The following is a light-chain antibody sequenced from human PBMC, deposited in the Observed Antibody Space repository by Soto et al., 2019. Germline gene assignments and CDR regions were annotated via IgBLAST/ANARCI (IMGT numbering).Light chain of an antibody. J-gene: IGLJ2*01. CDR1: SSDVGGYNY. V-gene: IGLV2-8*01. CDR2: EVS. Sequence: QSVLTQPPSASGSPGQSVTIPCTGTSSDVGGYNYVSWYQQHPGKAPKLMISEVSKRPSGVPDRFSGSKSGNTASLTVSGLQAEDEADYYCSSFAGNNNVVFGGGTKLTVL. CDR3: SSFAGNNNVV.